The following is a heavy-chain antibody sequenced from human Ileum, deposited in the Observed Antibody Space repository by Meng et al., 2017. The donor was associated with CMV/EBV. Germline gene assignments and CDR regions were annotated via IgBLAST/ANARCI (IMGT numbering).Heavy chain of an antibody. D-gene: IGHD1-26*01. CDR3: ARDLTNKWFYY. Sequence: QRLGLVPGLVKPAWTLALTCTASGDPFSRWSHSWAWFRQPPGKRLEWIGSMYFSGIADYNPSLKSRVTISLHATQKQFSLRLTSVTAADSAVYFCARDLTNKWFYYWGQGTLVTVSS. V-gene: IGHV4-39*07. J-gene: IGHJ4*02. CDR2: MYFSGIA. CDR1: GDPFSRWSHS.